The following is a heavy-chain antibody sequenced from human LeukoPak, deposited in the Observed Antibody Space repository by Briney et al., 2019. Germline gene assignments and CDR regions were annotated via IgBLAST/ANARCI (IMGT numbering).Heavy chain of an antibody. D-gene: IGHD3-22*01. J-gene: IGHJ4*02. CDR1: GGSISSSSYY. CDR2: IYYSGST. Sequence: SETLSLTCTVSGGSISSSSYYWGWIRQPQGKGLEWIVSIYYSGSTYYNPSIKSRVTISVYTSKNQFSLKLSSVTAADTAVYYCARHNDYDSSGYYLDYWGQGTLVTVSS. V-gene: IGHV4-39*01. CDR3: ARHNDYDSSGYYLDY.